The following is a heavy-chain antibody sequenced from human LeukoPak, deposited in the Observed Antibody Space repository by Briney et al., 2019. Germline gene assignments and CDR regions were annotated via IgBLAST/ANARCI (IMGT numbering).Heavy chain of an antibody. CDR2: IYYSGST. J-gene: IGHJ3*02. D-gene: IGHD3-22*01. CDR1: GGSISSSSYY. Sequence: SETLSLTCTVSGGSISSSSYYWGWIRQAPGKGLEWIGSIYYSGSTYYNPSLKSRVTISVDTSKNQFSLKLSSVTAADTAVYYCARDPHYYDRTGAFDIWGQGTMVTVSS. V-gene: IGHV4-39*07. CDR3: ARDPHYYDRTGAFDI.